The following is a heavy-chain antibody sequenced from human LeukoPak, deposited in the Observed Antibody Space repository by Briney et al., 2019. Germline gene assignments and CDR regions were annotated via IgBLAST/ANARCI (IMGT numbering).Heavy chain of an antibody. Sequence: ASVRVSCKTSGYSFTDYYIHWVRQAPGQGLEWMGWINTKSGRTSSARKFQGRVTMTRDPSITTVYMDMAWLTSDDTAIYFCARADFIDAGPYLIGPWGQGALVTVSS. D-gene: IGHD3-3*01. J-gene: IGHJ5*02. CDR2: INTKSGRT. V-gene: IGHV1-2*02. CDR1: GYSFTDYY. CDR3: ARADFIDAGPYLIGP.